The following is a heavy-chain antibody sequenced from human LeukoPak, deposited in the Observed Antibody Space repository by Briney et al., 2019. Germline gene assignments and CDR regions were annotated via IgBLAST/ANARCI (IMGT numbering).Heavy chain of an antibody. Sequence: RGRSLRLSCAASGFTFSSYAMRWVRQAPGKGLEWVAVIWFDGSNKNYADSVKGRFTISRDNSANTFYLQMNSVRAEDTSVYYCARGFDGLAAAGPVDHWGQGTMVTVSS. V-gene: IGHV3-33*01. J-gene: IGHJ4*02. CDR2: IWFDGSNK. CDR3: ARGFDGLAAAGPVDH. CDR1: GFTFSSYA. D-gene: IGHD6-13*01.